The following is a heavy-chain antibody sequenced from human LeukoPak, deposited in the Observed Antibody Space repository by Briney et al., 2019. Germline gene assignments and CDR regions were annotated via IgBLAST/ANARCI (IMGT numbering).Heavy chain of an antibody. J-gene: IGHJ6*03. Sequence: ASVKVSCKVCGYTLTELSMHWVRQAPGKGLEWMGGFDPEDGETIYAQKFQGRVTMTEDTSTDTAYMELSSLRSEDTAVYYCATLFTIFGVARGYYMDVWGKGTTDTVSS. V-gene: IGHV1-24*01. CDR2: FDPEDGET. D-gene: IGHD3-3*01. CDR3: ATLFTIFGVARGYYMDV. CDR1: GYTLTELS.